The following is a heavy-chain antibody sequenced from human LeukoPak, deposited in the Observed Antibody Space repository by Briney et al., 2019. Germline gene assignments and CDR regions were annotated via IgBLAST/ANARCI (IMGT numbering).Heavy chain of an antibody. Sequence: AMHWVRQAPGKGLEYVSAISSNGGSTYYANSVKGRFTISRDNAKNSLYLQMNSLRAEDTAVYYCARYDYGDYEDYYYFMDVWGKGTTVTVSS. CDR2: ISSNGGST. J-gene: IGHJ6*03. D-gene: IGHD4-17*01. CDR3: ARYDYGDYEDYYYFMDV. CDR1: A. V-gene: IGHV3-64*01.